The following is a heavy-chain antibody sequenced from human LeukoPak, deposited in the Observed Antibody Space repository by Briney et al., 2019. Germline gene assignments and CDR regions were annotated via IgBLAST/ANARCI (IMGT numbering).Heavy chain of an antibody. D-gene: IGHD3-10*01. Sequence: PGGSLRLSCAASGFTFSSYSMNWVRQAPGKGLEWVSSITSSSSYIYYGDSVKGRFTISRDNAKNSLYLQMNSLRAEDTAVYHCARYGSGSSDYWGQGTLVTVSS. J-gene: IGHJ4*02. CDR2: ITSSSSYI. CDR1: GFTFSSYS. CDR3: ARYGSGSSDY. V-gene: IGHV3-21*01.